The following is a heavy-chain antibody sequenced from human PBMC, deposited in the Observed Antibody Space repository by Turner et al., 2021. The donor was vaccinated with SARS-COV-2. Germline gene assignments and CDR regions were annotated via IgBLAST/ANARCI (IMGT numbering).Heavy chain of an antibody. CDR2: INPNSGGT. D-gene: IGHD3-10*01. CDR3: ARVPNLWFGEVLFDF. Sequence: QVQLVQSGAEVKKPGASVKVSCKASGYTFSGYYMHWVRQAPGQGLEWMGWINPNSGGTNYAQKFQGRVTMTSDTSISTAYMELSRLRSDDTAVYYCARVPNLWFGEVLFDFWGQGTLVTVSS. J-gene: IGHJ4*02. V-gene: IGHV1-2*02. CDR1: GYTFSGYY.